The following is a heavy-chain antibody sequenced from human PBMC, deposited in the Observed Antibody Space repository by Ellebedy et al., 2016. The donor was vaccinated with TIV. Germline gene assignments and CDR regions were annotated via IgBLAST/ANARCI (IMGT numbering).Heavy chain of an antibody. CDR1: GFTFSSYA. V-gene: IGHV3-23*01. Sequence: GESLKISXAASGFTFSSYAMSWVRQAPGKGLEWVSAIRGSGVSTYYADSVKGRFTISRDNSKNTLCLQMNSLRAEDTAVYYCAKDPGYCSSTSCYRYFQHWGQGTLVTVSS. D-gene: IGHD2-2*02. J-gene: IGHJ1*01. CDR2: IRGSGVST. CDR3: AKDPGYCSSTSCYRYFQH.